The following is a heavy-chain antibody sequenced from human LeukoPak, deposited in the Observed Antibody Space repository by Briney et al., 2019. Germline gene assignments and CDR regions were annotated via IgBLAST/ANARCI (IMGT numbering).Heavy chain of an antibody. CDR3: ARASVDIAAAGRVFDY. V-gene: IGHV4-38-2*02. D-gene: IGHD6-13*01. CDR2: IYHSGST. Sequence: SETLSLTCTVSGYSISSGYYWGWIRQPPGKGLEWIGSIYHSGSTYYNPSLKSRVTISVDTSKNQFSLKLSSVTAADTAVYYCARASVDIAAAGRVFDYWGQGTLVTVSS. J-gene: IGHJ4*02. CDR1: GYSISSGYY.